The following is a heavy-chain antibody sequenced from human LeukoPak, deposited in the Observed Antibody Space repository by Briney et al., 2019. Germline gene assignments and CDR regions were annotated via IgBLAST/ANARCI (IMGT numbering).Heavy chain of an antibody. CDR2: IFYSGST. D-gene: IGHD1-26*01. Sequence: SETLSLTCTVYGGSISSYYWSWIRQPPGKGLEWIGYIFYSGSTNYNPSPKSRVTISVDTSKNQFSLKLSSVTAADTAVYYCASGGGGTYFNWFDPWGQGTLVTVSS. J-gene: IGHJ5*02. CDR1: GGSISSYY. V-gene: IGHV4-59*08. CDR3: ASGGGGTYFNWFDP.